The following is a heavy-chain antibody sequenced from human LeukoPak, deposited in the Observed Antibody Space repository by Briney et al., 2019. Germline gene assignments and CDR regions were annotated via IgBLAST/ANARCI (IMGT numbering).Heavy chain of an antibody. CDR3: AKADCSTIGCRLFHY. V-gene: IGHV3-23*01. Sequence: GGSLRLSCTGSGFTFSNYALALVRQAPGKGLEWVSGMSANGDSTYYADSVKGRFTISRDSSLYLQMNSLRSEDTAVYYCAKADCSTIGCRLFHYWGQGTLVTVSS. CDR1: GFTFSNYA. CDR2: MSANGDST. J-gene: IGHJ4*02. D-gene: IGHD2-21*01.